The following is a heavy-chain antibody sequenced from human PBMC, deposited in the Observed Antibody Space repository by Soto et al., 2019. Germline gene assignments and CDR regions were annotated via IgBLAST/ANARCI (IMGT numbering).Heavy chain of an antibody. J-gene: IGHJ6*02. D-gene: IGHD2-2*03. CDR1: GGTFSSHA. Sequence: ASVKVSCKASGGTFSSHAISWVRQAPGRGLEWMGGIIPIFGTTNYAQNFRARVTITADDSTSTAYMELSSLTTEDTAVYYCGSGGYCSSTNFLFYYYHYGLDVWGQGTTVTVSS. CDR3: GSGGYCSSTNFLFYYYHYGLDV. V-gene: IGHV1-69*13. CDR2: IIPIFGTT.